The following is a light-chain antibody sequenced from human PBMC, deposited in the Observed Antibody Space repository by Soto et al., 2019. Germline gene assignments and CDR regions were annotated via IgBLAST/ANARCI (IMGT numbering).Light chain of an antibody. CDR3: QQYGSSPCT. V-gene: IGKV3-20*01. J-gene: IGKJ2*02. Sequence: EIVSTQSPGTLSLSPGERATLSCRASQSVSSSYLAWYRQKPGQAPSLLIYGASSRATGIPDRVSGSGSGTDFTLTISRLEPEDFAVYYCQQYGSSPCTFGQGTKLEIK. CDR1: QSVSSSY. CDR2: GAS.